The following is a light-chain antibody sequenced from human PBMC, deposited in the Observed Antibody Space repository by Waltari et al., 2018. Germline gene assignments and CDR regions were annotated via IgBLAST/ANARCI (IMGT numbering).Light chain of an antibody. CDR3: SSYTSSNNMV. V-gene: IGLV2-14*03. Sequence: QSALTQPASVSGSPGPSITISCTGTSSDVGGYSYVSWYQQHPGKAPKLMIYDVSNRPSGVSNRFSGSKSGNTASLTISGLQAEDEADYYCSSYTSSNNMVFGGGTRLTVL. CDR1: SSDVGGYSY. CDR2: DVS. J-gene: IGLJ2*01.